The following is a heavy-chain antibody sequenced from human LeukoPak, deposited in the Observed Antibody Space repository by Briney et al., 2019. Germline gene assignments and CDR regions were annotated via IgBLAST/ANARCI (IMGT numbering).Heavy chain of an antibody. J-gene: IGHJ3*02. CDR3: ARDFCGRRGAFDI. D-gene: IGHD2-21*01. V-gene: IGHV3-48*02. Sequence: SVKGRFTISRDNAKNSLYLQMNSLRDEDTALYYCARDFCGRRGAFDIWGQGTLVTVSS.